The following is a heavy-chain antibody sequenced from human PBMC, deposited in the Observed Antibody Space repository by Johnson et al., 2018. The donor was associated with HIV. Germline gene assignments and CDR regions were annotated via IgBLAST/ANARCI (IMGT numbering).Heavy chain of an antibody. Sequence: VQLVESGGGVVRPGGSLRLSCAAFGFTFQDYGMRWVRQAPGKGLEWVCGINWNSGSIGYADSVKGRFTISRDNAKNSLYLQMNSLRAEATALYYCAKEERWLQLYAFDIWGQGTMVTVSS. D-gene: IGHD5-24*01. CDR3: AKEERWLQLYAFDI. J-gene: IGHJ3*02. V-gene: IGHV3-20*04. CDR2: INWNSGSI. CDR1: GFTFQDYG.